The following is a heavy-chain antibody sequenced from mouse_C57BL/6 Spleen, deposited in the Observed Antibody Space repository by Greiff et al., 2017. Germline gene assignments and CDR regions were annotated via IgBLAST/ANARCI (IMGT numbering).Heavy chain of an antibody. Sequence: EVQLQQSGPELVKPGASVKISCKASGYTFTDYYMNWVKQSHGKSLEWIGDINPNNGGTSYNQKFKGKATLTVDKSSSTAYMELRSLTSEDSAVYYCARGDPENYWGQGTTLTVSS. CDR1: GYTFTDYY. J-gene: IGHJ2*01. CDR3: ARGDPENY. CDR2: INPNNGGT. V-gene: IGHV1-26*01.